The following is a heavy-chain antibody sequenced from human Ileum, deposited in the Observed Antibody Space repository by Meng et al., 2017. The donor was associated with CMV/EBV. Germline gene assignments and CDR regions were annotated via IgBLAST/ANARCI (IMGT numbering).Heavy chain of an antibody. V-gene: IGHV3-21*01. D-gene: IGHD3-22*01. J-gene: IGHJ4*02. CDR2: ITTSNFI. Sequence: GGSLRLSCAASGFTLSSYSMHWVRQAPGKGLEWVSFITTSNFIYYADSVEGRFTISRDNAKNSLYLQMNSLRDEDTAVYYCARGASFKVVVVTKGLDYWGQGMLVT. CDR1: GFTLSSYS. CDR3: ARGASFKVVVVTKGLDY.